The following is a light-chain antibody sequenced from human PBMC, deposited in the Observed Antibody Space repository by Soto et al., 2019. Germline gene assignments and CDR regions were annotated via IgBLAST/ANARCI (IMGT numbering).Light chain of an antibody. CDR3: QQSYNSPPIT. Sequence: DIQMTQSPSSVSASVGDRVTIACRASQSISSYLNWYQQKPGKAPKLLIYAASSLQSGVPSRFSGSGSGTDFTLTISSLQPEDFATYYCQQSYNSPPITFGQGTRLEIK. CDR1: QSISSY. J-gene: IGKJ5*01. CDR2: AAS. V-gene: IGKV1-39*01.